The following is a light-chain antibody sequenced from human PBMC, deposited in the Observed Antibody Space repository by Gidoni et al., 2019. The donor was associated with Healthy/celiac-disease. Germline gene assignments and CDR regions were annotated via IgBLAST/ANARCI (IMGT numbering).Light chain of an antibody. Sequence: ERVWTQSQGTLSLSPGERATLSCRASQSVSSSYLAWYQQKPGQAPRLLLYGASSRATGIPDSFSGSGSGTAFTLTIRSLEPEDFAVSYCPQYGSSPPFTFGPXTKVDIK. V-gene: IGKV3-20*01. CDR3: PQYGSSPPFT. CDR2: GAS. CDR1: QSVSSSY. J-gene: IGKJ3*01.